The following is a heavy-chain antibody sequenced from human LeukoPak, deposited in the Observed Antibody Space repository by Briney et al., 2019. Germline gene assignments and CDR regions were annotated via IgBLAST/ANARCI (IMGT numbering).Heavy chain of an antibody. V-gene: IGHV1-2*06. J-gene: IGHJ4*02. CDR2: INPNSGGT. Sequence: GASVKVSCKASGYTFTGYYIHWVRQAPGQGLEWMGRINPNSGGTNYAQKFQGRVTMTRDTSISTAYMELSRLRSDDTAVYYCARDLSATTGNDYWGQGTLVTVSS. CDR1: GYTFTGYY. D-gene: IGHD1-26*01. CDR3: ARDLSATTGNDY.